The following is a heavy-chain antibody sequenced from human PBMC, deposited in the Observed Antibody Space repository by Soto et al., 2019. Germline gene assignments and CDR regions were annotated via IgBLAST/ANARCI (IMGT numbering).Heavy chain of an antibody. Sequence: GGSLRLSCAASGFTFSSYWKHWGRQAPGKGLVWVSRINSDGSSTSYADSVKGRFTISRDNAKNTLYLQMNSLRAEDTAVYYCATYTGLQGFVMDVWGRGTTVTGSS. J-gene: IGHJ6*02. D-gene: IGHD3-10*01. CDR1: GFTFSSYW. V-gene: IGHV3-74*01. CDR2: INSDGSST. CDR3: ATYTGLQGFVMDV.